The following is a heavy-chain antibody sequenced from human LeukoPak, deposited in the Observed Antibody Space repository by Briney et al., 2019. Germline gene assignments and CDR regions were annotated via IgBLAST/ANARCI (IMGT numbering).Heavy chain of an antibody. D-gene: IGHD2-2*01. V-gene: IGHV3-73*01. Sequence: GGSLKLSCAASGFTFSGSVMHWVRQDAGKGLEWVGRIRSKRNNYATAYAASVKGRFTISRDDSKNTVYLRMDSLKTEDTALYYCSRLEDTSPIEVALDIWGQGTVVTFSS. J-gene: IGHJ3*02. CDR1: GFTFSGSV. CDR2: IRSKRNNYAT. CDR3: SRLEDTSPIEVALDI.